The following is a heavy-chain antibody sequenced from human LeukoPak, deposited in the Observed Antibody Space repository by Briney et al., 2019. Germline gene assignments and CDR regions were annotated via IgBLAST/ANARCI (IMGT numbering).Heavy chain of an antibody. CDR1: GFTFSSYS. Sequence: PGGSLRLSCAASGFTFSSYSMNWVRQAPGKGLEWVSSISSSSSYIYYADSVKGRFTISRDNAKNSLYLQMNSLRAEDTAVYYCARLSGIAVAGTQVYGMDVWGQGTTVTVSS. J-gene: IGHJ6*02. D-gene: IGHD6-19*01. CDR2: ISSSSSYI. CDR3: ARLSGIAVAGTQVYGMDV. V-gene: IGHV3-21*01.